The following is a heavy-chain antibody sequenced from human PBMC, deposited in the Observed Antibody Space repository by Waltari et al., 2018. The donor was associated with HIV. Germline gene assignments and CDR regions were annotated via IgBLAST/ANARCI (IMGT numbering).Heavy chain of an antibody. CDR2: INSDESRT. CDR1: GFTFSGYW. CDR3: ARDWRQPRGVYYGMDV. J-gene: IGHJ6*02. V-gene: IGHV3-74*01. D-gene: IGHD5-18*01. Sequence: EVQLVESGGGLVQPGGSLRLSCAASGFTFSGYWMHWVRQAPGKGLVWVSRINSDESRTTYAESVRGRFTISRDNAKNTLFLLMNSLRPEDTAVYYCARDWRQPRGVYYGMDVWGQGTTVTVSS.